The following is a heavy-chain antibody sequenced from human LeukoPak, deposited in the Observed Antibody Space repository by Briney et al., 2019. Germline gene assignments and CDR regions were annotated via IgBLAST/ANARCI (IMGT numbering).Heavy chain of an antibody. D-gene: IGHD5-12*01. V-gene: IGHV3-53*01. J-gene: IGHJ4*02. CDR2: IYSGGST. Sequence: PGGSLRLSCAASGFTVSSNYMSWVRQAPGKGLEWVSVIYSGGSTYYADSVKGRFTISRDNSKNTLYLQMNSLRAVDTAVYYCHSQEYSGYDYFDYWGQGTLVTVSS. CDR1: GFTVSSNY. CDR3: HSQEYSGYDYFDY.